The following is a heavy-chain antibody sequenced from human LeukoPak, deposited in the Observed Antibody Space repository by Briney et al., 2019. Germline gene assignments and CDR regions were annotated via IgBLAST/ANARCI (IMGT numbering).Heavy chain of an antibody. CDR2: ISNNNRYT. V-gene: IGHV3-11*05. Sequence: GGSLRLSCATSGFTFSGHYMAWIRQAPGKGLEWISYISNNNRYTNYADSVTGRFTISRDNSRNTLYLQMNSLRGDDTAVYYCAKDVGKWESLHFFDYWGQGTLVTVSS. J-gene: IGHJ4*02. CDR3: AKDVGKWESLHFFDY. D-gene: IGHD1-26*01. CDR1: GFTFSGHY.